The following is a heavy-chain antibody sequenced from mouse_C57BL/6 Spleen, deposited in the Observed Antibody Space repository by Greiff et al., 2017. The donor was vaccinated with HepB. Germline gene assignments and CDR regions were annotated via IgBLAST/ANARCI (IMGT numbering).Heavy chain of an antibody. V-gene: IGHV1-69*01. D-gene: IGHD1-1*01. J-gene: IGHJ1*03. Sequence: QVQLQQPGAELVMPGASVKLSCKASGYTFTSYWMHWVKQRPGQGLEWIGEIDPSDSYTNYNQKFKGKSTLTVDKSSSTAYMQLSSLTSEDSAVYYCARGRDSSYWYFDVWGTGATVTVSS. CDR2: IDPSDSYT. CDR1: GYTFTSYW. CDR3: ARGRDSSYWYFDV.